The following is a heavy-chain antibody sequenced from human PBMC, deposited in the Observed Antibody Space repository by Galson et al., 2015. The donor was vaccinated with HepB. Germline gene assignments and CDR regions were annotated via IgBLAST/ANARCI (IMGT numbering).Heavy chain of an antibody. Sequence: SVKVSCKASGYNFHLYGMSWVRQAPGQGLEWMGWISAYNGKTRYARSVQGRVNMTTDTSTSTAYMELTSLTSDDTAVYFCARDRIVAPMFPLDFDYWGQGTLVTVSA. CDR2: ISAYNGKT. CDR1: GYNFHLYG. J-gene: IGHJ4*02. CDR3: ARDRIVAPMFPLDFDY. D-gene: IGHD1-26*01. V-gene: IGHV1-18*01.